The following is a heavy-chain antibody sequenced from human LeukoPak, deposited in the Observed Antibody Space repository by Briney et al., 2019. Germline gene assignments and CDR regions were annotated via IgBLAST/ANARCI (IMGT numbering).Heavy chain of an antibody. V-gene: IGHV1-69*06. J-gene: IGHJ4*02. CDR1: GGTFSSYA. CDR2: IIPIFGTA. Sequence: ASVKVSCKAFGGTFSSYAIGWVRQAPGQGLEWMGGIIPIFGTANYAQKFQDRVTITADKSTSTAYMELSSLRSEDTAMYYCAKTPSIAVAVSPSFDYWGQGTLVTVSS. CDR3: AKTPSIAVAVSPSFDY. D-gene: IGHD6-19*01.